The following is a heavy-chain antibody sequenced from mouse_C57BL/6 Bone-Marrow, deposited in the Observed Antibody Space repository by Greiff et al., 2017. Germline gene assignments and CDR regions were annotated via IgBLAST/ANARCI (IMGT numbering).Heavy chain of an antibody. CDR1: GFTFSSYG. Sequence: EVQLVESGGDLVKPGGSLKLSCAASGFTFSSYGMSWVRQTPDKRLEWVATISSGGSYTYYPDSVQGRFTISRDNAKNTLYLQMSSLKSEDTAMYYCARGSNWAWFAYWGQGTLVTVSA. D-gene: IGHD4-1*01. CDR3: ARGSNWAWFAY. CDR2: ISSGGSYT. J-gene: IGHJ3*01. V-gene: IGHV5-6*01.